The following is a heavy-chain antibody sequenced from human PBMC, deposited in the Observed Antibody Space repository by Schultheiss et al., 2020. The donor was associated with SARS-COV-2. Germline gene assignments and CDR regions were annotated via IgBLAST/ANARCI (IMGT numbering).Heavy chain of an antibody. V-gene: IGHV4-59*01. J-gene: IGHJ6*02. CDR3: ARRGYCSSTSCYPSYYYGMDV. CDR1: GGSISSYY. D-gene: IGHD2-2*01. CDR2: IYYSGST. Sequence: SETLSLTCTVSGGSISSYYWSWIRQPPGKGLEWIGYIYYSGSTNYNPSLKSRVTISVDTSKNQFSLKLSSVTAADTAVYYCARRGYCSSTSCYPSYYYGMDVWGQGATGTVSS.